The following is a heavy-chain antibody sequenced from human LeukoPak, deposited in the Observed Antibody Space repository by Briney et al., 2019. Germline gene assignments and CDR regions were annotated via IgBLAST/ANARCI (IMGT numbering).Heavy chain of an antibody. V-gene: IGHV3-23*01. D-gene: IGHD2-15*01. CDR1: GFTFSSYA. Sequence: GGSLRLSCAASGFTFSSYAMSWVRQAPGKGLKWVSAISGSGGSTYYADSVKGRFTISRDNSKNTLYLQMNSLRAEDTAVYYCAKELGYCSGGSCYGGAFDIWGQGTVVTVSS. J-gene: IGHJ3*02. CDR3: AKELGYCSGGSCYGGAFDI. CDR2: ISGSGGST.